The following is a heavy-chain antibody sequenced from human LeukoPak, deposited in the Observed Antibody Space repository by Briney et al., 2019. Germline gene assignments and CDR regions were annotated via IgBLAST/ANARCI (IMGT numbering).Heavy chain of an antibody. D-gene: IGHD6-13*01. J-gene: IGHJ4*02. Sequence: GGSLRLSCAASGFTFSTYWMSWVRQAPGKGLEWVTNIKQDGSEKYYLDSVKGRFTISRDNAKNSLYLQMNSLRAEDTAVYFCTREAAAGIDYWGQGTLVTVSS. CDR1: GFTFSTYW. CDR3: TREAAAGIDY. CDR2: IKQDGSEK. V-gene: IGHV3-7*01.